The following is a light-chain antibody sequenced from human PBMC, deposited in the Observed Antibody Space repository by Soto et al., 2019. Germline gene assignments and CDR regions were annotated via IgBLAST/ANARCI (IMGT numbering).Light chain of an antibody. J-gene: IGKJ4*01. CDR1: QSVSNI. CDR3: QQYNNWPLT. V-gene: IGKV3-15*01. Sequence: VMTQSPATLSVSPGERATLSCRASQSVSNILAWYQQKPGQAPRLLIYGAFTRATGIPARFSSSGSGTEFTLTISSLQSEDFAVYYCQQYNNWPLTFGGGTKVEIK. CDR2: GAF.